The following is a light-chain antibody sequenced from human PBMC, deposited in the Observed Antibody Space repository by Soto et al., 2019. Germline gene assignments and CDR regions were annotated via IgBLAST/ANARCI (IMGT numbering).Light chain of an antibody. CDR1: QSVSSY. J-gene: IGKJ5*01. CDR3: QQRSNWLPIT. V-gene: IGKV3-11*01. Sequence: EIVLTQSPATLSLSPGERATLSCRASQSVSSYLAWYQQKPGQAPRLLIYDTSNSATGTPARFSGSGSGTDFTLTISSLEPEDFAVYYCQQRSNWLPITFGQGTRLEIK. CDR2: DTS.